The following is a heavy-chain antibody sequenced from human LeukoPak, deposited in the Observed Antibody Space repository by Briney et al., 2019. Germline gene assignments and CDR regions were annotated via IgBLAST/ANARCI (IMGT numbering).Heavy chain of an antibody. CDR2: ISGSGGST. D-gene: IGHD3-16*02. J-gene: IGHJ4*02. Sequence: PGGSLRLSCAASGFTFSSYEMNWVRQAPGKGLEWVSAISGSGGSTYYADSVKGRFTISRDNSKNTLYLQMNSLRAEDTAVYYCAKDFMITFGGVIVTLNYFDYWGQGTLVTVSS. V-gene: IGHV3-23*01. CDR1: GFTFSSYE. CDR3: AKDFMITFGGVIVTLNYFDY.